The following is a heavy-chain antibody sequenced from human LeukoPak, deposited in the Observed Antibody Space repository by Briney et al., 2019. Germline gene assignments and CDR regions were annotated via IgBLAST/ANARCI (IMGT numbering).Heavy chain of an antibody. Sequence: SVKVSCKASGGTFSSYAISWVRQAPGQGLEWMGGIIPIFGTANYAQKFQGRVTITADESTSTAYMELSSLRSEDTAVYYCASRSGGCGGDCYYHYFDYWGQGTLVTVSS. J-gene: IGHJ4*02. CDR1: GGTFSSYA. CDR3: ASRSGGCGGDCYYHYFDY. V-gene: IGHV1-69*01. CDR2: IIPIFGTA. D-gene: IGHD2-21*01.